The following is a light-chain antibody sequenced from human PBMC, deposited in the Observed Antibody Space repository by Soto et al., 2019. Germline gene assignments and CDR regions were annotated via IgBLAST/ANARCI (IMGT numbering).Light chain of an antibody. CDR3: SSLTASRSYV. CDR1: SSDVGDYNY. V-gene: IGLV2-14*01. Sequence: QSVLTQPASVSGSPGQSITISCTGASSDVGDYNYVSWYQQHPGKAPKLMIYDVTNRPSGVSNRFSGSKSGNTAYLTISGLQAEDEADYYCSSLTASRSYVFGTGTQLTVL. CDR2: DVT. J-gene: IGLJ1*01.